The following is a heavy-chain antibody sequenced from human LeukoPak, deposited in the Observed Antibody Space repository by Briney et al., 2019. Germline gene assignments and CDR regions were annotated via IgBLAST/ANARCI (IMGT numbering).Heavy chain of an antibody. CDR2: INPNSGGT. V-gene: IGHV1-2*02. D-gene: IGHD3-22*01. CDR1: GYTFTGYY. Sequence: ASVKVSCKASGYTFTGYYIHWVRQAPGQGLEWMGWINPNSGGTSYAQKFQGRVTMTRDTSISTAYMELSRLRSDDTAVYYCARVGLIYDSSGYFDFWGQGTLVTVSS. J-gene: IGHJ4*02. CDR3: ARVGLIYDSSGYFDF.